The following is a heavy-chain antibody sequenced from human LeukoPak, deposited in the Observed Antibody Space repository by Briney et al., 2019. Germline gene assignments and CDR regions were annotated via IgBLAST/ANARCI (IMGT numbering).Heavy chain of an antibody. V-gene: IGHV1-69*13. CDR1: GGTFSIYA. J-gene: IGHJ4*02. CDR3: ARDRAYYDSSGYSPL. Sequence: VASVKVSCKASGGTFSIYAISWVRQAPGQGLEWMGGIIPIFGTANYAQKFQGRVTITADESTSTAYMELSSLRSEDTAVYYCARDRAYYDSSGYSPLWGQGTLVTVSS. CDR2: IIPIFGTA. D-gene: IGHD3-22*01.